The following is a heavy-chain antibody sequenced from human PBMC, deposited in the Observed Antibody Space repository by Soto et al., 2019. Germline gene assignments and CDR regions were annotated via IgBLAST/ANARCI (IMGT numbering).Heavy chain of an antibody. CDR1: GFTFSDYY. Sequence: QVQLVESGGGLVKPGGSLRLSCAASGFTFSDYYMSWIRQAPGKGLEWVSYISSSGSTIYYAYPVKGRFTISRDNAKNSLYLQMNSLRAEDTAVYYCATEGIAVAGTVLGAFDIWGQGTMVTVSS. D-gene: IGHD6-19*01. J-gene: IGHJ3*02. V-gene: IGHV3-11*01. CDR3: ATEGIAVAGTVLGAFDI. CDR2: ISSSGSTI.